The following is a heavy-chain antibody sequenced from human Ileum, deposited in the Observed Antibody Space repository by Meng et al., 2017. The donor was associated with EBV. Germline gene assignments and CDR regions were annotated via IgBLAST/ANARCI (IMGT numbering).Heavy chain of an antibody. CDR2: TYYRSKWYN. J-gene: IGHJ5*02. D-gene: IGHD3-22*01. Sequence: QIQLQQSGPGLVKPSQILSVTCAISGDSVSSNTAAWNWIRQSPSRGLEWLGRTYYRSKWYNDYPVSVKSRVTINADTSKNQFSLHLSSVTPEDTAVYYCVRDRDVRYYDSRGYPHIYNYFDPWGQGTLVTVSS. CDR1: GDSVSSNTAA. CDR3: VRDRDVRYYDSRGYPHIYNYFDP. V-gene: IGHV6-1*01.